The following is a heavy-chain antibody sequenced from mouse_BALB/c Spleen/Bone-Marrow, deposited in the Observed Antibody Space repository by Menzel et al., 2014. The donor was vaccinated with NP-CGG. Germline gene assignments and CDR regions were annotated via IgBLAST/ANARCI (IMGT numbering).Heavy chain of an antibody. CDR1: GFNIKDTY. CDR2: IDPANGNT. V-gene: IGHV14-3*02. CDR3: ARDYDYFYDY. J-gene: IGHJ2*01. D-gene: IGHD2-4*01. Sequence: VQLQQSGAELVKPGASVKLSCTASGFNIKDTYMHWVKQRPEQGLEWIGWIDPANGNTKYDPNFQGKATITADTSSNTAYLQLSSLTSEDTAAYYCARDYDYFYDYWGQGPTLKVSS.